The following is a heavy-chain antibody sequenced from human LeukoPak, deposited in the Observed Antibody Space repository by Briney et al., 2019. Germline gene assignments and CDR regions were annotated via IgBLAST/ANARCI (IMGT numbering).Heavy chain of an antibody. CDR3: ARERSGSCYSPNDY. V-gene: IGHV3-23*01. CDR2: ICGSGDTT. CDR1: GITFSNYA. D-gene: IGHD2-15*01. Sequence: GGSLRLSCAASGITFSNYAMSWVRQAPGKGLEWVSAICGSGDTTYYADSVKGRFTISRDTSKNTLYLQMNSLRAEDTAIYYCARERSGSCYSPNDYWGQGTLVTVSS. J-gene: IGHJ4*02.